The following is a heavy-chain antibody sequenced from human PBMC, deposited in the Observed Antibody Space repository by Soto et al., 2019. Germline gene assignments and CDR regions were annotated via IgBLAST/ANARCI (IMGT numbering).Heavy chain of an antibody. V-gene: IGHV1-46*01. CDR2: INPSGGST. CDR1: GYTFTGYY. Sequence: ASVKVSCKASGYTFTGYYMHWVRQAPGQGLEWMGIINPSGGSTSYAQKFQGRVTMTRDTSTSTVYMELSSLRSEDTAVYYCARESFASTYYDFWSGPPPPPMSYFDYWGQGTLVTVSS. D-gene: IGHD3-3*01. CDR3: ARESFASTYYDFWSGPPPPPMSYFDY. J-gene: IGHJ4*02.